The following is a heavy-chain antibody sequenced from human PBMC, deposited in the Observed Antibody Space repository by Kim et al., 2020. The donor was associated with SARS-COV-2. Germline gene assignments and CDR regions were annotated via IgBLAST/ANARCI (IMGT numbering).Heavy chain of an antibody. Sequence: KSRVTISVDTSKNQFSLKLSSVTAADTAVYYCARDTFAGRHYYYYGMDVWGQGTTVTVSS. V-gene: IGHV4-30-2*05. J-gene: IGHJ6*02. D-gene: IGHD3-10*01. CDR3: ARDTFAGRHYYYYGMDV.